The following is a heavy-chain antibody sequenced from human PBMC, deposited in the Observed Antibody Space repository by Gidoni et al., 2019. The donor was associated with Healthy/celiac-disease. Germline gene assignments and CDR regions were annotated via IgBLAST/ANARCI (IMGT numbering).Heavy chain of an antibody. Sequence: QVQLQQWGAGLLKPSETLSLTCAVYGGSVSGYYWSWIRQPPGKGLEWMGEINHSGSTNYNPSLKRRVTISVDTSKNQFSLKLSSVPAADTAVYYCARGFKQDIVVVVAAMPFFDYWGQGTLVTVSS. J-gene: IGHJ4*02. CDR3: ARGFKQDIVVVVAAMPFFDY. V-gene: IGHV4-34*01. CDR2: INHSGST. D-gene: IGHD2-15*01. CDR1: GGSVSGYY.